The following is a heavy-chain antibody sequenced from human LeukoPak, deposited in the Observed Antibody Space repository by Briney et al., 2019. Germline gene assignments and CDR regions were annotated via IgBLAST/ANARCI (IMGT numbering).Heavy chain of an antibody. J-gene: IGHJ4*02. CDR1: GGSFSGYY. Sequence: SGTLSLTCAVYGGSFSGYYWGWIRQPPGKGLEWIGSIYHSGSTYYNPSLKSRVTISVDTSKNQFSLKLSSVTAADTAVYYCANIAAGGPLFDYWGQGTLVTVSS. D-gene: IGHD6-13*01. CDR2: IYHSGST. V-gene: IGHV4-38-2*01. CDR3: ANIAAGGPLFDY.